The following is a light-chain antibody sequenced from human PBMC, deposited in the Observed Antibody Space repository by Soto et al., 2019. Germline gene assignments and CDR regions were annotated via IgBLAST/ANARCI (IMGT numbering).Light chain of an antibody. Sequence: QSALTQPASVSGSPGQSITISCTGTSSDVGGYNYVSWYQQHPGKAPKLIIFEVSYRPSGISNRFSASKSGDPASLTISGLQADDEAHYYCCSYTDSRTHIFGSGTKLTV. CDR1: SSDVGGYNY. CDR2: EVS. J-gene: IGLJ1*01. CDR3: CSYTDSRTHI. V-gene: IGLV2-14*01.